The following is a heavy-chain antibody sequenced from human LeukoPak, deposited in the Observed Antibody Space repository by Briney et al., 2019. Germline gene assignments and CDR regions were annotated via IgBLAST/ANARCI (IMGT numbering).Heavy chain of an antibody. D-gene: IGHD1-14*01. CDR1: GFTFSNNW. CDR2: ISQDGSDT. Sequence: PGGSLRVSCEASGFTFSNNWIHCVRQAPGKGLEWVSRISQDGSDTIYADSVKGRLTVSRDNAKNTVFLQLSSLKAEDTAVYYCARYHTGGFWGQGRLVTASS. J-gene: IGHJ4*02. CDR3: ARYHTGGF. V-gene: IGHV3-74*01.